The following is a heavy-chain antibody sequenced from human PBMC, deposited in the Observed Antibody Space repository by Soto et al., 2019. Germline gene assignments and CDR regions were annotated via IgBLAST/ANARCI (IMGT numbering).Heavy chain of an antibody. J-gene: IGHJ3*02. V-gene: IGHV3-9*01. CDR3: AKDRGVVVVAAGAFDI. CDR2: ISWNSGSI. D-gene: IGHD2-15*01. CDR1: GFTFDDYA. Sequence: GGSLRLSCAASGFTFDDYAMHWVRQAPGKGLEWVSGISWNSGSIGYADSVKGRFTISRDNAKNSLYLQMNSLRAEDTALYYCAKDRGVVVVAAGAFDIWGQGTMVTVSS.